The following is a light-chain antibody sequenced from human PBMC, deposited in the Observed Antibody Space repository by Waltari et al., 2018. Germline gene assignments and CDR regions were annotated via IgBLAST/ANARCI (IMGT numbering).Light chain of an antibody. CDR1: SGHITNV. CDR3: QTGGHGTWV. J-gene: IGLJ3*02. Sequence: QLALTQSPSASASLGASVKLTCTLDSGHITNVVAWHQQHPERGPRYLMKINSDGSHSKGDEIPDRFSGSSSEAERYLTISSVQSDDEADYYCQTGGHGTWVFGGGTKLTVL. V-gene: IGLV4-69*01. CDR2: INSDGSH.